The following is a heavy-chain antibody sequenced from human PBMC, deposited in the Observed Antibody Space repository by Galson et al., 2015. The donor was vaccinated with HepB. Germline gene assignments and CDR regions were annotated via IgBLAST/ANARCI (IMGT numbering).Heavy chain of an antibody. CDR2: IYPGDSGT. CDR3: ARRPVTTGGIDAFDI. Sequence: QSGAEVKKPGESLKISCKGSGYSFTSYWIGWVRQMPGKGLEWMGIIYPGDSGTRYSPSFQGQVTISADKSISTAYLQWSSLKASDTAMYYCARRPVTTGGIDAFDIWGQGTMVTVSS. D-gene: IGHD4-17*01. J-gene: IGHJ3*02. CDR1: GYSFTSYW. V-gene: IGHV5-51*01.